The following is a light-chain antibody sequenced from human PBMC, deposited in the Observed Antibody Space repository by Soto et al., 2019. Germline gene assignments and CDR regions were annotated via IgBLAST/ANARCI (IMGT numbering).Light chain of an antibody. V-gene: IGKV3-15*01. CDR3: QQYNNWPPST. J-gene: IGKJ3*01. CDR1: QSVSSN. CDR2: GAS. Sequence: EIVMTQSPATLSVSPGERATLSCRASQSVSSNLAWYQQKPGQAPRLLIYGASTRATGIPARFSGSGSGTQCNLTISSLQSEDFAVDYCQQYNNWPPSTFGPGTKVDIK.